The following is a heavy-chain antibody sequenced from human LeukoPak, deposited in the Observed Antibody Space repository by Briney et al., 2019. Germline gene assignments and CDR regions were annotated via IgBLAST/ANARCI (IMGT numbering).Heavy chain of an antibody. CDR2: ITGDNAHI. V-gene: IGHV3-21*01. D-gene: IGHD5-12*01. Sequence: PGGSLRLSCAASGFTFSSYTMNWVRQAPGKGLDWVSSITGDNAHIFYADSVQGRFTISRDNAINSLYLQMSGLTAEDTAVHYCARVRGYSRDFWGQGTLVTVSS. J-gene: IGHJ4*02. CDR1: GFTFSSYT. CDR3: ARVRGYSRDF.